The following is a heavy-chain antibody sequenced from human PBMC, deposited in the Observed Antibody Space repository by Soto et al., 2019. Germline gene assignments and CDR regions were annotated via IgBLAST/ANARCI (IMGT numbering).Heavy chain of an antibody. J-gene: IGHJ6*03. CDR2: IYYSGST. Sequence: QVQLQESGPGLVKPSETLSLTCTVSGGSIGNYYWSWIRQPPGKGLEWIGYIYYSGSTNYNPSLRSRVIISIDMSKNQFALKLSSVTAADTAVYYCVLHGGWYTLPDYYMNVWGKGSTVTVSS. CDR3: VLHGGWYTLPDYYMNV. D-gene: IGHD1-20*01. CDR1: GGSIGNYY. V-gene: IGHV4-59*08.